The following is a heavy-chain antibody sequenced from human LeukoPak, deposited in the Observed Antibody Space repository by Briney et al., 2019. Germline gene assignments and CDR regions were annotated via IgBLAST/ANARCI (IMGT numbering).Heavy chain of an antibody. D-gene: IGHD3-10*01. Sequence: GGSLRLSCVASGFTFSNYAMHWVRQAPGKGLEWVAVISYGGSNKYYADSVKGRSTISRDNSKNTLYLQMISLRAEDTAVYYCAKYYFSPRHYYYYMDVWGKGTTVTVSS. CDR1: GFTFSNYA. CDR3: AKYYFSPRHYYYYMDV. J-gene: IGHJ6*03. V-gene: IGHV3-30*04. CDR2: ISYGGSNK.